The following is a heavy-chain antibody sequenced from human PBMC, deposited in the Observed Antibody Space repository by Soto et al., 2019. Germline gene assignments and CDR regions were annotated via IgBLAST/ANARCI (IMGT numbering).Heavy chain of an antibody. CDR3: ARLYFVDCSSTSCFDY. V-gene: IGHV3-30-3*01. CDR1: GFTFSSYA. CDR2: ISYDGSNK. Sequence: QVQLVESGGGVVQPGRSLRLSCAASGFTFSSYAMHWVRQAPGKGLEWVAVISYDGSNKYYADSVKGRFTISRDNSKNTLYLQMNSLRAEDTAVYYCARLYFVDCSSTSCFDYWGQGTLVTVSS. D-gene: IGHD2-2*01. J-gene: IGHJ4*02.